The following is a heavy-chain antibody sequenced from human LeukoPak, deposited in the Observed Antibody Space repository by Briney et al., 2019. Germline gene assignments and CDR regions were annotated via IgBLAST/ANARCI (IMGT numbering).Heavy chain of an antibody. J-gene: IGHJ4*02. CDR2: ISWDGGST. D-gene: IGHD2-15*01. V-gene: IGHV3-43*01. CDR3: AKDDCSGGSCHSAPGY. Sequence: GGSLRLSCAASGFTFDDYTMHWVRQAPGKGLEWVSLISWDGGSTYYADSVKGRFTISRDNSKNSLYLQMNSLRAEDTALYYCAKDDCSGGSCHSAPGYWGQGTLVTVSS. CDR1: GFTFDDYT.